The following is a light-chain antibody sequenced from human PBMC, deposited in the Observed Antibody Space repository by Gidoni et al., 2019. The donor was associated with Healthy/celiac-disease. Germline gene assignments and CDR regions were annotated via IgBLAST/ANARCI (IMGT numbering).Light chain of an antibody. V-gene: IGKV1-8*01. CDR1: QGISSY. Sequence: ALRITPSPSSLSASTGDRVTITCRASQGISSYLAWYQQKPGKAPKLLIYAASTLQSGVPSRFSGSGSGTDFTLTISCLQSEDFATYYCQQYYSYPPTFXHXTKVEIK. J-gene: IGKJ1*01. CDR2: AAS. CDR3: QQYYSYPPT.